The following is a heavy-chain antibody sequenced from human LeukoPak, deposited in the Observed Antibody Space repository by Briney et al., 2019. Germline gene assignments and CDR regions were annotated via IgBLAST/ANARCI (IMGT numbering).Heavy chain of an antibody. CDR2: ISPSGSAI. CDR3: ARKALETDGYSYGYYDFGRFDY. V-gene: IGHV3-48*01. Sequence: GGSLRLSCAASGFTFSSYSLNWVRQAPGKGLEWVSYISPSGSAIYYADSVKGRFTVSRDNAKNSLYLQMNSLRAEDTAVYYCARKALETDGYSYGYYDFGRFDYWGQGTLVTVSS. D-gene: IGHD5-18*01. CDR1: GFTFSSYS. J-gene: IGHJ4*02.